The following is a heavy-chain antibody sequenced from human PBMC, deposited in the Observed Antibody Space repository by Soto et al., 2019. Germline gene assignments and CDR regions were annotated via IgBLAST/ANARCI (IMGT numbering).Heavy chain of an antibody. V-gene: IGHV3-30*18. J-gene: IGHJ4*02. D-gene: IGHD2-15*01. CDR1: GFTFSSYG. CDR2: ISYDGSNK. Sequence: GGSLRLSCAASGFTFSSYGMHWVRQAPGKGLEWVAVISYDGSNKYYADSVKGRFTISRDNSKNTLYLQMNSLRAEDTAVYYCAKDTCSGGSCYSLDFDYWGQGTLVTVSS. CDR3: AKDTCSGGSCYSLDFDY.